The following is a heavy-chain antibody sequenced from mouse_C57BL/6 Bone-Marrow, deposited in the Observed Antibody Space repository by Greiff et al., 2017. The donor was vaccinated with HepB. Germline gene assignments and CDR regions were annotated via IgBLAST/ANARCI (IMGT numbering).Heavy chain of an antibody. CDR3: ARDDGYPSYAMDY. J-gene: IGHJ4*01. D-gene: IGHD2-3*01. CDR2: IHPNSGST. Sequence: QVQLQQPGAELVKPGASVKLSCKASGYTFTSYWMHWVKQRPGQGLEWIGMIHPNSGSTNYNEKFKSKATLTVDKSSSTAYMQLSSLTSEDSAVYYCARDDGYPSYAMDYWGQGTSVIVSS. V-gene: IGHV1-64*01. CDR1: GYTFTSYW.